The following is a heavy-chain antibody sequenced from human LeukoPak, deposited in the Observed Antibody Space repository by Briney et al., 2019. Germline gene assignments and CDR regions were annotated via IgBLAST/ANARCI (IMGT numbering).Heavy chain of an antibody. Sequence: SETLSLTCTVSGGSISSYYWSWIRQPPGQGLEWIGYIYYSGSTNYNPSLKSRVTISVDTSKNQFSLKLSSVTAADTAVYYCATRTPSGSYLDWGQGTLVTVSS. CDR3: ATRTPSGSYLD. V-gene: IGHV4-59*01. J-gene: IGHJ4*02. D-gene: IGHD1-26*01. CDR2: IYYSGST. CDR1: GGSISSYY.